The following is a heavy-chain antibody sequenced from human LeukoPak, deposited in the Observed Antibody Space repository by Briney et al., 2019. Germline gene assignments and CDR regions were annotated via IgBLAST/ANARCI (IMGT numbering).Heavy chain of an antibody. CDR3: ARGTEVYYDSSSYYSY. Sequence: PGGSLRLSCVASGFTFDDYGMGWVRQVPGKGLEWVSGTNWNGGSTGYADSVKGRFTISRDNAKNSLYLQMNNLRAEDTALYYCARGTEVYYDSSSYYSYWGQGTLVTVSS. D-gene: IGHD3-22*01. CDR2: TNWNGGST. V-gene: IGHV3-20*04. CDR1: GFTFDDYG. J-gene: IGHJ4*02.